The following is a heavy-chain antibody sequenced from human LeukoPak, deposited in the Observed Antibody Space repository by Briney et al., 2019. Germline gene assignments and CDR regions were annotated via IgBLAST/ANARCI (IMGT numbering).Heavy chain of an antibody. V-gene: IGHV4-34*01. CDR3: ARGSRIAARLQYAFDI. CDR2: INHSGST. J-gene: IGHJ3*02. Sequence: SETLSLTCTVSGGSISSYYWSWIRQPPGKWLEWIGEINHSGSTNYNPSLKSRVTISVDTSKNQFSLKLSSVTAADTAVYYCARGSRIAARLQYAFDIWGQGTMVTVSS. D-gene: IGHD6-6*01. CDR1: GGSISSYY.